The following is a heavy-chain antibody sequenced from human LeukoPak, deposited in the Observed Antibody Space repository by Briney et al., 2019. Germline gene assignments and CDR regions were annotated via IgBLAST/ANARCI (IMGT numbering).Heavy chain of an antibody. CDR1: GGTFSSYA. CDR3: AVSYGIAVASYYFDY. V-gene: IGHV1-69*05. Sequence: ASVKVSCKASGGTFSSYAISWVRQAPGQGLEWMGRIIPISGTANYAQKFQGRVTITTDESTSTAYMELSSPRSEDTAVYYCAVSYGIAVASYYFDYWGQGTLVTVSS. J-gene: IGHJ4*02. D-gene: IGHD6-19*01. CDR2: IIPISGTA.